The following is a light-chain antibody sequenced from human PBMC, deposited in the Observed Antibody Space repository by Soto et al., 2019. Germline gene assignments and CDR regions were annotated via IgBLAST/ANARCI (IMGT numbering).Light chain of an antibody. CDR3: QQRSDWPLT. Sequence: ETVLTQSPATLSLSPGERATLSCRASQSVSSYLAWYQWKPGQAPRLLIYDASNRATGIPARFSGSGSGTDFTLTISSLEPEDFAVYYCQQRSDWPLTFGGGTKVDIK. CDR1: QSVSSY. J-gene: IGKJ4*01. CDR2: DAS. V-gene: IGKV3-11*01.